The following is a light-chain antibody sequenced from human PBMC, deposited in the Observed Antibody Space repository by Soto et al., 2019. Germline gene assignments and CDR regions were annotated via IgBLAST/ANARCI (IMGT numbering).Light chain of an antibody. CDR1: HDLHVV. CDR2: TAS. V-gene: IGKV1-9*01. Sequence: DIQLTQSPSFLSASEGDSVTITCRASHDLHVVLPWYQHKPGEAPRLLIDTASTLRGGVPSRVSGRRSGTAFTLTISGLQPEDVATYYCQNFYYYPLSFGPGTKGDIK. J-gene: IGKJ3*01. CDR3: QNFYYYPLS.